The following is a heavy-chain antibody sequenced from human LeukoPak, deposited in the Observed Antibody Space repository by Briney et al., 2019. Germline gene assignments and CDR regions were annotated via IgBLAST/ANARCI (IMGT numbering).Heavy chain of an antibody. Sequence: PGGSLRLSCAASGFTFSSYWMHWVRQAPGKGLVWVSRINSDGSSTSYADSVKDRFTISRDNAKNTLYLQMNSLRAEDTAVYYCARVYDFWSGIIDYWGQGTLVTVSS. CDR2: INSDGSST. CDR3: ARVYDFWSGIIDY. J-gene: IGHJ4*02. V-gene: IGHV3-74*01. D-gene: IGHD3-3*01. CDR1: GFTFSSYW.